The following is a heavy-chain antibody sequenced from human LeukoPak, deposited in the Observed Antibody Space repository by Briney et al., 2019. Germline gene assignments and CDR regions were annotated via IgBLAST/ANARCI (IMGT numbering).Heavy chain of an antibody. V-gene: IGHV6-1*01. J-gene: IGHJ4*02. Sequence: SQTLSLTCAISGDSVSSNRAAWNWIRQSPSRDLEWLGRAYYRSKWYNDYAVSVKTRITINPDTSKNQFSLQLNSVTPEDTAVYYCARGLYSSSEGYFDYWGQGTLVTVSS. CDR2: AYYRSKWYN. CDR1: GDSVSSNRAA. CDR3: ARGLYSSSEGYFDY. D-gene: IGHD6-6*01.